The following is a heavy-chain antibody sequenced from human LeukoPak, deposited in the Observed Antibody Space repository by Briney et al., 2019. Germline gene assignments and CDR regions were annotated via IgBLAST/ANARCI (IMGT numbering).Heavy chain of an antibody. CDR3: ARVPDYEGHWFDP. CDR2: IYYSGST. Sequence: PSETLSLTCTVSGGSISSGGYYWSWLRQHPGKGLEWIGYIYYSGSTYYNPSLKSRVTISVDTSKNQFSLKLSSVTAADTAVYYCARVPDYEGHWFDPWGQGTLVTVSS. J-gene: IGHJ5*02. D-gene: IGHD4-17*01. CDR1: GGSISSGGYY. V-gene: IGHV4-31*03.